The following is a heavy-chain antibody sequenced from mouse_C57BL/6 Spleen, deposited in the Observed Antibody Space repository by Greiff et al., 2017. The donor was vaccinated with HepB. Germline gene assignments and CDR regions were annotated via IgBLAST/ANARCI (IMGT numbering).Heavy chain of an antibody. CDR3: TPITGTGVAY. J-gene: IGHJ3*01. V-gene: IGHV14-4*01. CDR1: GFNIKDDY. CDR2: IDPENGDT. D-gene: IGHD4-1*01. Sequence: EVQLQQSGAELVRPGASVKLSCTASGFNIKDDYMHWVKQRPEQGLEWIGWIDPENGDTEYASKFQGKATITADTSSNTAYLQLSSLTSEDTAVYYCTPITGTGVAYWGQGTLVTVSA.